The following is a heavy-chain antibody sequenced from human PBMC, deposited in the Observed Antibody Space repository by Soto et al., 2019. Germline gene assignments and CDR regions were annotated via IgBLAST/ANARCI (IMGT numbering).Heavy chain of an antibody. Sequence: PGGSLRLSCAASGFIFNIYGMTWVRQAPGKGLEWVSGIGGSGGGTYYADSVKGRFTIYRDNSKNTLYLQMNSLRAEDTAVYYCAKRIAVAGHEQTLDYWGQGTLVTVSS. CDR3: AKRIAVAGHEQTLDY. V-gene: IGHV3-23*01. CDR1: GFIFNIYG. CDR2: IGGSGGGT. J-gene: IGHJ4*02. D-gene: IGHD6-19*01.